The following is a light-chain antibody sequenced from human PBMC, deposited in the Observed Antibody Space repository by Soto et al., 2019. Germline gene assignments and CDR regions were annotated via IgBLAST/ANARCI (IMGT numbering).Light chain of an antibody. CDR1: SNDVGAYNY. J-gene: IGLJ2*01. CDR3: NSYTSNSTRV. CDR2: DVT. V-gene: IGLV2-14*03. Sequence: QSALTQTASVSGSPGQSITISCTGTSNDVGAYNYVSWYQQHPGKAPKLIIYDVTNRPSGVSDRFSGSKSGNTASLTIFGLQAEDEADYYCNSYTSNSTRVFGGGTKLTVL.